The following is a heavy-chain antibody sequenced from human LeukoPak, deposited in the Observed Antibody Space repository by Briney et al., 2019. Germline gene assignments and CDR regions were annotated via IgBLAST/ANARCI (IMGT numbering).Heavy chain of an antibody. CDR2: ISGSGGRI. CDR1: GFTFSNYA. CDR3: AKNPRLEGWIYFDS. J-gene: IGHJ4*02. V-gene: IGHV3-23*01. Sequence: GGSLRLSCAASGFTFSNYAMSWVRQAPGKGLEWVSSISGSGGRIDYADSVKGRFTISRDNSKNTLSLQMNSLTAEDTAVYYCAKNPRLEGWIYFDSWGQGILVTVSS. D-gene: IGHD1-1*01.